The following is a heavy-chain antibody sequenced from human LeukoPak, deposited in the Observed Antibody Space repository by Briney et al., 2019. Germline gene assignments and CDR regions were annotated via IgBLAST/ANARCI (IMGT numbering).Heavy chain of an antibody. CDR3: ARLTSGSYYQIVDY. V-gene: IGHV3-20*04. Sequence: GGSLRLSCVASGFNFNEYAMAWVRQAPGKRPQWVSSIVGSGDSSVYADSVKGRFTISRDNSKNSLYLQMNSLRAEDTAVYYCARLTSGSYYQIVDYWGQGTLVTVSS. D-gene: IGHD1-26*01. CDR1: GFNFNEYA. J-gene: IGHJ4*02. CDR2: IVGSGDSS.